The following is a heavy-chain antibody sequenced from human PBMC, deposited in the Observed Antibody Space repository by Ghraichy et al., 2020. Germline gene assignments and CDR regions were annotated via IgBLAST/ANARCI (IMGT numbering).Heavy chain of an antibody. CDR1: VFTFSDFG. J-gene: IGHJ6*02. CDR2: IWSDGSKK. V-gene: IGHV3-33*08. D-gene: IGHD2-8*01. CDR3: ARELLYDGVYYYYGLDA. Sequence: SLRLSCAASVFTFSDFGMYWVRQAPGKGLEWVSIIWSDGSKKYYGDSVKGRFTISKENSKNTLYLQMNSLRAEDTAVYYCARELLYDGVYYYYGLDAWGQGTTVTVSS.